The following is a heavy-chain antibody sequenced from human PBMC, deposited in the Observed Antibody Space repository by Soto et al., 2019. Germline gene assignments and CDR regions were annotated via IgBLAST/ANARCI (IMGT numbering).Heavy chain of an antibody. Sequence: QVQLVQSGAEVKKPGSSVKVSCKASGGTFSSYAISWVRQAPGQGLEWMGGIIPIFGTANYAQKFQGRVTITADESTSTAYMELSSLRSEDPAVYYCARVCSGGSCYSRGSRSDYYYGMDVWGQGTTVTVSS. CDR2: IIPIFGTA. CDR3: ARVCSGGSCYSRGSRSDYYYGMDV. J-gene: IGHJ6*02. D-gene: IGHD2-15*01. CDR1: GGTFSSYA. V-gene: IGHV1-69*01.